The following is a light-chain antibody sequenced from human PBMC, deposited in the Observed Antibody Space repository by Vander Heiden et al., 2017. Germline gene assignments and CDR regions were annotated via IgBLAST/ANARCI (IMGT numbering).Light chain of an antibody. CDR3: QVWDSSSDPVI. V-gene: IGLV3-21*02. J-gene: IGLJ2*01. CDR2: DDN. CDR1: NIGSKS. Sequence: SYVLTQPPSVSVAPGQTARITCGGNNIGSKSVQWYQQKPGQAPVLVVYDDNDRPSGIPERFSGSNSGNTATLTISRVEAGDEADYYCQVWDSSSDPVIFGGGTKLTGL.